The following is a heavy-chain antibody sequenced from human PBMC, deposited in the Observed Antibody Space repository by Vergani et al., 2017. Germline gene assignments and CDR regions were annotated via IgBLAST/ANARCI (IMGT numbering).Heavy chain of an antibody. Sequence: EVQLVESGGGLVQPGGSLRLSCAASGFTVSSNYMSWVRQAPGKGLEWVSAISGSGGSTYYADSVKGRFTISRDNSKNTLYLQMNRLRAEDTAVYYCAKDSEGSSGYPFDYWGQGTLVTVSS. CDR1: GFTVSSNY. D-gene: IGHD3-22*01. CDR3: AKDSEGSSGYPFDY. CDR2: ISGSGGST. J-gene: IGHJ4*02. V-gene: IGHV3-23*04.